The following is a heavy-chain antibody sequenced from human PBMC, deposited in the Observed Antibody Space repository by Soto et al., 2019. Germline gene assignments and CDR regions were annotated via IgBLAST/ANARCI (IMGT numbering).Heavy chain of an antibody. J-gene: IGHJ4*02. CDR2: IIPIFGTA. CDR1: GGTFSSYA. D-gene: IGHD3-9*01. V-gene: IGHV1-69*06. CDR3: AVGRYFDWLLFGPDY. Sequence: GASVKVSCKASGGTFSSYAISWVRQAPGQGLEWMGGIIPIFGTANYAQKFQGRVTITADKSTSTAYMKLSSLRSEDTAVYYCAVGRYFDWLLFGPDYWGQGTLVTVSS.